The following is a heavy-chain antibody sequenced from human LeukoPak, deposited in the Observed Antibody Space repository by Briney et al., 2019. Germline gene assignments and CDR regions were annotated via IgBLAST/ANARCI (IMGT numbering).Heavy chain of an antibody. J-gene: IGHJ4*02. CDR2: ISYDGSNK. Sequence: GGSLRLSCAASGFTLSSYAMHWVRQAPGKGLEWVAVISYDGSNKYYAESVEGRFTIARENSKNTLFLQLNSLRGEDMALYYCARVRFYDSSGHDLPEYWGQGTLVTVSS. V-gene: IGHV3-30-3*01. CDR1: GFTLSSYA. D-gene: IGHD3-22*01. CDR3: ARVRFYDSSGHDLPEY.